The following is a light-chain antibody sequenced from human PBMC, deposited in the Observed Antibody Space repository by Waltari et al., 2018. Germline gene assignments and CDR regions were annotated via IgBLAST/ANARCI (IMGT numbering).Light chain of an antibody. J-gene: IGKJ4*01. Sequence: EIVLTQSPATLSLSPGERATLSCRASQSVSSYLAWCQQKPGQPPRLLIYDASIRATGSPARFSGSGAGTDFTLTISTREPGDFAVYYWQQRANWLTFGGGTKVEIK. CDR3: QQRANWLT. CDR1: QSVSSY. V-gene: IGKV3-11*01. CDR2: DAS.